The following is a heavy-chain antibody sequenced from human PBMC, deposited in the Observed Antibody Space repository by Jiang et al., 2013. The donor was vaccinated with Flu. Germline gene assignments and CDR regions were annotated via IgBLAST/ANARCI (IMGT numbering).Heavy chain of an antibody. CDR3: ARGYYYDSSGYFRPSRWYFDL. Sequence: RLSCAASGFTFSSYAMHWVRQAPGKGLEWVAVISYDGSNKYYADSVKGRFTISRDNSKNTLYLQMNSLRAEDTAVYYCARGYYYDSSGYFRPSRWYFDLWGPWHPGHCLL. J-gene: IGHJ2*01. V-gene: IGHV3-30*01. CDR1: GFTFSSYA. D-gene: IGHD3-22*01. CDR2: ISYDGSNK.